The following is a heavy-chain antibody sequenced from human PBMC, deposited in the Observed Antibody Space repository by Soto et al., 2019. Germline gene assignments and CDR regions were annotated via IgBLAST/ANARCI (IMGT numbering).Heavy chain of an antibody. CDR1: GASIRSGGFY. D-gene: IGHD3-10*01. CDR2: FYSSGNA. CDR3: ARAMGAVNYFDY. V-gene: IGHV4-31*03. Sequence: QVQLQESGPGLVKPPQTLSLTCTVSGASIRSGGFYWSWIRQHPEKGLEWIGYFYSSGNAYYNPSLRSRLTISGDASKNQFSLNLSFVTAADTAVYFCARAMGAVNYFDYWGQGILVTVSS. J-gene: IGHJ4*02.